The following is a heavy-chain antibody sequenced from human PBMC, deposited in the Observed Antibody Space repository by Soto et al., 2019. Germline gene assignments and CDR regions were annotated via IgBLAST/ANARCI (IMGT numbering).Heavy chain of an antibody. D-gene: IGHD1-26*01. CDR3: ARDLYSGSYFNWFDP. CDR2: ISSSSSTI. V-gene: IGHV3-48*02. CDR1: GFTFSSYS. Sequence: GGSLRLSCAASGFTFSSYSMNWVRQAPGKGLEWVSYISSSSSTIYYADSVKGRFTISRDNAKNSLYLQMNSLRDEDTAVYYRARDLYSGSYFNWFDPWGQGTLVTVSS. J-gene: IGHJ5*02.